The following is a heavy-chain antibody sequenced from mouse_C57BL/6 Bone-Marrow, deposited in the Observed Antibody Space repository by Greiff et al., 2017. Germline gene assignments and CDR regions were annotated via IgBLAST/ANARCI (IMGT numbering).Heavy chain of an antibody. CDR1: GFTFSSYG. V-gene: IGHV5-6*01. Sequence: EEQVVESGGDLVKPGGSLKLSCAASGFTFSSYGMSWVRQTPDKRLEWVATISSGGSYTYYPDSVKGRFTISRDNAKNTLYLQMSSLKSEDTAMYYCARGRLRREFAYWGQGTLVTVSA. CDR2: ISSGGSYT. J-gene: IGHJ3*01. D-gene: IGHD2-4*01. CDR3: ARGRLRREFAY.